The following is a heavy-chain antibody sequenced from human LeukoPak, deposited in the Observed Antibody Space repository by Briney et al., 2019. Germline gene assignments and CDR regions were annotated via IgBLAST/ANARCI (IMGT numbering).Heavy chain of an antibody. D-gene: IGHD3-3*01. V-gene: IGHV4-61*02. J-gene: IGHJ5*02. CDR2: INTSGST. Sequence: ASETLSLTCTVSGGSISSGSYYWSWIRQPAGKGLEWIGRINTSGSTNYNPSLKSRVTISVDTSKNQFSLKLSSVTAADTAVYYCARSQDRRITIFGVVTNWFDPWGQGTLVTVSS. CDR1: GGSISSGSYY. CDR3: ARSQDRRITIFGVVTNWFDP.